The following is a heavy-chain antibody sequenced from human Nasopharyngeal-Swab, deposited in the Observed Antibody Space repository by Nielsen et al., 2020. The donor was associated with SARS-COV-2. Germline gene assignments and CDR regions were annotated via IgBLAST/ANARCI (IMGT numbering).Heavy chain of an antibody. Sequence: SETLSLTCIVSGGSITSDGYYWSWIRQPPGKGLEWIGYIYYSGSTNYNPSLKSRVTISVDTSKNQFSLKLSSVTAADTAVYYCARGFDYWGQGTLVTVSS. J-gene: IGHJ4*02. CDR1: GGSITSDGYY. CDR3: ARGFDY. V-gene: IGHV4-61*08. CDR2: IYYSGST.